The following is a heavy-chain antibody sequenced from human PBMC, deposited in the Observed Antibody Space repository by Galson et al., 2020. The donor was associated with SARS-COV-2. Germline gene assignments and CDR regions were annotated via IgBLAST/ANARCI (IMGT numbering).Heavy chain of an antibody. V-gene: IGHV3-48*03. Sequence: GGSLRLSCAASGFSFSSYEMNWVRQAPGKGLEWVSYITSSGTSINYADSVKGRFTISRDNAKNSLYLQMNSLRAEYTAVYYCAREGALYQYYMDVWGKGTTVTFSS. CDR2: ITSSGTSI. CDR3: AREGALYQYYMDV. J-gene: IGHJ6*03. CDR1: GFSFSSYE.